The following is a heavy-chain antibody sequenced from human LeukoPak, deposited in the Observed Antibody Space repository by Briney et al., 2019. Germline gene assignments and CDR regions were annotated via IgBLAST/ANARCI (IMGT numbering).Heavy chain of an antibody. CDR1: GLTFKNAW. V-gene: IGHV3-15*01. CDR2: LKRKVDGGTI. Sequence: GGSLRLSCAVSGLTFKNAWMSWVRQAPGKGLEWIGRLKRKVDGGTIEYAAPVKDRFTISRDDSKNTLYLQMNSLKTEDTAVYYCTTDFGDSGHFQHWGQGTLVTVSS. CDR3: TTDFGDSGHFQH. J-gene: IGHJ1*01. D-gene: IGHD4-17*01.